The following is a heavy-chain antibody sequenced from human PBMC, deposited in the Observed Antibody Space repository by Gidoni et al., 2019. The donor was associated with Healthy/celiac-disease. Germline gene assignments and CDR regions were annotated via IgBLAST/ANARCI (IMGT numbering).Heavy chain of an antibody. D-gene: IGHD3-10*01. Sequence: QVPLLQSGAERKKPRSLVKVSCTASVGTFSSYAISWVRQAPGQGLEWMGRIIPILGIANYAQKFKGRVTITADKSTSTGYIERSSLRSEDTAVYYCARGGEETYYYGSGSYPLDYWGQGTLVTVSS. CDR2: IIPILGIA. CDR3: ARGGEETYYYGSGSYPLDY. V-gene: IGHV1-69*04. J-gene: IGHJ4*02. CDR1: VGTFSSYA.